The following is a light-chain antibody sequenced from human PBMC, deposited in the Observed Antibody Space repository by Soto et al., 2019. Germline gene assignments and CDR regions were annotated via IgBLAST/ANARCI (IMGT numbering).Light chain of an antibody. CDR3: QQYNNWPGT. V-gene: IGKV3-15*01. CDR1: QNVRSN. J-gene: IGKJ2*01. Sequence: EIVMTQSPATLSVSPGERATLSCRASQNVRSNLAWYHQKPGQAPRLLFYGASTRATGIPARFSGSGSGTEFTLTISSLQSEDFAVYYCQQYNNWPGTFGQGTKLEIK. CDR2: GAS.